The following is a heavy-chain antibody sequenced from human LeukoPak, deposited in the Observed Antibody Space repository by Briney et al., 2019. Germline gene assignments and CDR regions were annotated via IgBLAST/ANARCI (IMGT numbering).Heavy chain of an antibody. CDR3: AKAPVTTCRGAYCYPFDY. J-gene: IGHJ4*02. CDR2: ISDSGNT. V-gene: IGHV3-23*01. Sequence: GGSLRLSCAASGFTLSSYAMSWVRQAPGKGLEWVSAISDSGNTYHADSVKGRFTISRDSSKNTLFLQMNRLRPEDAAVYYCAKAPVTTCRGAYCYPFDYWGQGTLVAVSS. D-gene: IGHD2-21*01. CDR1: GFTLSSYA.